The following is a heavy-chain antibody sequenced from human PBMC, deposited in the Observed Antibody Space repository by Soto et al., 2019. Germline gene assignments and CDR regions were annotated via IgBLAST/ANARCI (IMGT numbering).Heavy chain of an antibody. J-gene: IGHJ6*02. CDR2: VYYDGAS. V-gene: IGHV4-59*08. CDR1: GGSIEGYN. D-gene: IGHD3-10*01. Sequence: QVQLQESGPGLVKPSETLSLTCTVSGGSIEGYNCAWIRQPPGKALEWVVYVYYDGASRYNPSLKSGVTPSMATSKSLFSLQLRSVTAADTSVYYCVRQGIGPLHGLVDVWGRGTKVTVSS. CDR3: VRQGIGPLHGLVDV.